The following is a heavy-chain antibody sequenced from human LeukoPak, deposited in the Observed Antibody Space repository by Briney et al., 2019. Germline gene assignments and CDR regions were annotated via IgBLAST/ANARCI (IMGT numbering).Heavy chain of an antibody. V-gene: IGHV4-34*01. J-gene: IGHJ4*02. Sequence: ASETLSLTCAVYGGSFSGYYWSWIRQPPGKGLEWIGEINHSGSGNYNPSLKSRVTISVDTSKNQFSLKLSSVTAADTAVYYCARKVYSPKGYCSGGSCYPFDYWGQGTLVTVSS. CDR3: ARKVYSPKGYCSGGSCYPFDY. D-gene: IGHD2-15*01. CDR1: GGSFSGYY. CDR2: INHSGSG.